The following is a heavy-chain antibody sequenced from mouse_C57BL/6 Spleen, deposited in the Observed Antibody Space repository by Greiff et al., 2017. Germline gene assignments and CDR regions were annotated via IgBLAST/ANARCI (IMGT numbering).Heavy chain of an antibody. V-gene: IGHV1-72*01. CDR1: GYTFTSYW. J-gene: IGHJ4*01. D-gene: IGHD6-5*01. CDR2: IDPNSGGT. Sequence: QVQLKQPGAELVKPGASVKLSCKASGYTFTSYWMHWVKQRPGRGLEWIGRIDPNSGGTKYNEKFKSKATLTVDKPSSTAYMQRSSLTSEDSAVYYLARGRFPIYYAMDYWGQGTSVTVSS. CDR3: ARGRFPIYYAMDY.